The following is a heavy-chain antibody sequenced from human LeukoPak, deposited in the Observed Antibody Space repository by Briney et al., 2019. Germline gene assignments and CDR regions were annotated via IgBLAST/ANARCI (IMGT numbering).Heavy chain of an antibody. CDR1: GDSISSYY. CDR2: IHYSGCT. Sequence: SETLSLTCTVSGDSISSYYWSWIRQPPGKGLEWIGYIHYSGCTDYNPSLKSRVNISVDTSKNQFSLKLRSVTAADTAVYYCARHVTISGPYDASDIWGQGTMVTVSP. V-gene: IGHV4-59*08. D-gene: IGHD5-24*01. J-gene: IGHJ3*02. CDR3: ARHVTISGPYDASDI.